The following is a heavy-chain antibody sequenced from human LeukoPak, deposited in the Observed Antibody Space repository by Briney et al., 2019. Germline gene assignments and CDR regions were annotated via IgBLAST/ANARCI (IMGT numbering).Heavy chain of an antibody. CDR2: ISYDGSTK. V-gene: IGHV3-30-3*01. J-gene: IGHJ4*02. CDR1: GFTFSSYA. CDR3: ARDPVAGTGGYFDY. D-gene: IGHD6-13*01. Sequence: VRSLRLSCAASGFTFSSYAMHWVRQAPGKGLEWVAVISYDGSTKYYADSVKGRFTISRDNSKNTLYLQMNSLRDEDTAVYYCARDPVAGTGGYFDYWGQGTLVTVSS.